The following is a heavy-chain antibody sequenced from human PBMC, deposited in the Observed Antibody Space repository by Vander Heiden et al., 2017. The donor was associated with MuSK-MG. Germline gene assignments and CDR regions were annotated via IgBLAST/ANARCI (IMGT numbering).Heavy chain of an antibody. CDR2: IIPMFDTA. D-gene: IGHD3-16*01. CDR1: GATFSTYA. V-gene: IGHV1-69*12. Sequence: QVQLVQSGAEVKKPGASVKVSCKTSGATFSTYAITWVRQAPGQGLEWMGGIIPMFDTANYAQKFQDSVTITADESTGTAYLELSSLRSEETAMYYCAITRGAYDDYNSAGYPDNWGQGTLVTVSS. J-gene: IGHJ4*02. CDR3: AITRGAYDDYNSAGYPDN.